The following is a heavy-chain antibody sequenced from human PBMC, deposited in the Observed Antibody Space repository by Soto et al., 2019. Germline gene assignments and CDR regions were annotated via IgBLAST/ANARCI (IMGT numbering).Heavy chain of an antibody. CDR1: GGSISTYS. CDR3: ARVTASAGFAHHNLQAV. D-gene: IGHD6-13*01. V-gene: IGHV4-59*01. Sequence: ETLSLTCTVSGGSISTYSWSWIRQPPGKGLEWIGYMYSSGTTNYNPSLKSRVTISVDTSENQFSLRLTSVTAADTAVYYCARVTASAGFAHHNLQAVWGKGTPVLVSS. CDR2: MYSSGTT. J-gene: IGHJ6*04.